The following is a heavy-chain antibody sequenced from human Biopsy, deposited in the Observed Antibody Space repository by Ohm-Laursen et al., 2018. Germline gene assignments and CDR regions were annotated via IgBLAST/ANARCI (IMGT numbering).Heavy chain of an antibody. CDR3: AADINVWNVNY. V-gene: IGHV1-24*01. J-gene: IGHJ4*02. D-gene: IGHD1-1*01. Sequence: AASVKVSCNASGYTLNELSMHWVRQVPGKGLEWMGGFAPENGKTVYAQNFQARVSLTEDTSTDTAYMELRSLRSEDTAVYYCAADINVWNVNYWGQGTQVTVSS. CDR1: GYTLNELS. CDR2: FAPENGKT.